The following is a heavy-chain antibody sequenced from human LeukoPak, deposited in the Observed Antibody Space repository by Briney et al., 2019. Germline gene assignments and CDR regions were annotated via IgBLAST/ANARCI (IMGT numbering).Heavy chain of an antibody. CDR3: ASRTIFGVVIRDY. CDR1: GGSFSGYY. V-gene: IGHV4-34*01. J-gene: IGHJ4*02. Sequence: SETLSLTCAVYGGSFSGYYWSWIRQPPGKGLEWIGEINHSGSTNYNPSLKSRVTISVDTSKNQFSLKLSSVTAADTAVYYCASRTIFGVVIRDYWGQGTLVTVSS. D-gene: IGHD3-3*01. CDR2: INHSGST.